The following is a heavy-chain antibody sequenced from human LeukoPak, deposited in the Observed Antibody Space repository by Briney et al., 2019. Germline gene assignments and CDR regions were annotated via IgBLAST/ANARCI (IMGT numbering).Heavy chain of an antibody. CDR1: GGSFSGYY. CDR3: ARACPDVVPAAKPGGWFHP. CDR2: INHSGST. V-gene: IGHV4-34*01. J-gene: IGHJ5*02. D-gene: IGHD2-2*01. Sequence: PSETLSLTCAVYGGSFSGYYWSWIRQPPGKGLEWIGEINHSGSTNYNPSLKSRVSISVETSKNQFSMKLSSVTVADTAVDYCARACPDVVPAAKPGGWFHPWGQGTLVTVSS.